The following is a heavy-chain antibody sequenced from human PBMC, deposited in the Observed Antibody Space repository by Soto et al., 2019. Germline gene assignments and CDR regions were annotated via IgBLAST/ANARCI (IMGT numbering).Heavy chain of an antibody. CDR1: GFTSSNFA. CDR2: IRGRGADT. D-gene: IGHD1-26*01. Sequence: SQRLSCGASGFTSSNFAMRCVRQAPGKGREWVSVIRGRGADTYYADSVKGRFTISRDNSKNTLYLQMNSLRAEDTAVYFCESFIMGLFPNRDFDYWCQGILVSVS. CDR3: ESFIMGLFPNRDFDY. V-gene: IGHV3-23*01. J-gene: IGHJ4*02.